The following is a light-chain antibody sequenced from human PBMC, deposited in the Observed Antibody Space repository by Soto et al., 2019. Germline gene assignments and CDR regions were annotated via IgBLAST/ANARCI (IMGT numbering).Light chain of an antibody. Sequence: DIQMAQSPSSLSASVGDRVTITCRASQSISSYLNWYQQKPGKAPKLLIYAASSLQSGVPSRFSDSGSGTDFTLTISSLQPEDFGTYYCQQSYSAPLTFGGGTKVEIK. CDR2: AAS. CDR3: QQSYSAPLT. V-gene: IGKV1-39*01. CDR1: QSISSY. J-gene: IGKJ4*01.